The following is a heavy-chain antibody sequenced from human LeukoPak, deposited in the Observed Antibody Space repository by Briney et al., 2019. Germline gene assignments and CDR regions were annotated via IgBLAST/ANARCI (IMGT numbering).Heavy chain of an antibody. V-gene: IGHV5-51*01. J-gene: IGHJ4*02. CDR3: ARHVRSSSWSDY. CDR1: GYSFTSYW. CDR2: ILPGDSNT. D-gene: IGHD6-13*01. Sequence: GGSLNISGKGFGYSFTSYWIGWVRPMPGKGLEGMEIILPGDSNTRYSHSFQGQVTISADKTISTANRQWRSLKASDAAIYYCARHVRSSSWSDYWGQGTLVTVSS.